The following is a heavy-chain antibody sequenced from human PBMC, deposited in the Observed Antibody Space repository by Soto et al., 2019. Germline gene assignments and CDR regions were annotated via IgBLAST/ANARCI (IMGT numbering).Heavy chain of an antibody. CDR3: ARDPPPPDY. J-gene: IGHJ4*02. V-gene: IGHV1-18*01. CDR2: ISAYNGNT. CDR1: GYTFASYA. Sequence: QVQLVQSGAEVKKPGASVKVSCKASGYTFASYAISWMRQAPGQGLEWMGWISAYNGNTNYEQKLKGRLTLTTDSSTSPANMELRSLRSDDTAVYYCARDPPPPDYWGQGTLVTVSS.